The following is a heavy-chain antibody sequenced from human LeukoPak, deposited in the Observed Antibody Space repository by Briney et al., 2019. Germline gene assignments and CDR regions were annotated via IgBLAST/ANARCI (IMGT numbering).Heavy chain of an antibody. CDR3: VRTEVSSGSEDY. Sequence: SETLSLTXTVSGGSIISSAYYWSWIRQPSGKGLEWIGYIYYSGSTYYNPSLKRRVTISLDTSKSQFSLKLSSVTAADTAVYYCVRTEVSSGSEDYWGQGTLVTVSS. CDR1: GGSIISSAYY. V-gene: IGHV4-30-4*08. CDR2: IYYSGST. J-gene: IGHJ4*02. D-gene: IGHD6-19*01.